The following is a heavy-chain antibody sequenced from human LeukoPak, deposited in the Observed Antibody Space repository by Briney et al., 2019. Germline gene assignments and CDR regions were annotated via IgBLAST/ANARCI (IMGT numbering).Heavy chain of an antibody. CDR3: ARNWWGIDY. CDR2: INYDGNDT. V-gene: IGHV3-74*01. Sequence: PWGSLRLSCAASGFRFSDHWMHWVRQTPDKGLVWVSRINYDGNDTSYADSVWGRFIISRDNAKNTLFLQMNSLKIEDSAVYYCARNWWGIDYWGPGTLVTVSS. D-gene: IGHD2-8*02. CDR1: GFRFSDHW. J-gene: IGHJ4*02.